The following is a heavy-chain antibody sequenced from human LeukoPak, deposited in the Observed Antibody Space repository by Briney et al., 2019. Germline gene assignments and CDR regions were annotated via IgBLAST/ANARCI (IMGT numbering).Heavy chain of an antibody. CDR3: ARDIMRIAARPDWFDP. V-gene: IGHV3-7*01. CDR1: GFTFSSSW. J-gene: IGHJ5*02. D-gene: IGHD6-6*01. Sequence: PGGSLRLSCAATGFTFSSSWMTWVRQAPGKGLEWVAIIKPDGSDKSYADSVRGRFTISRDNAKNSLYLQMNSLRAEDTAVYYCARDIMRIAARPDWFDPWGQGNLVTVSS. CDR2: IKPDGSDK.